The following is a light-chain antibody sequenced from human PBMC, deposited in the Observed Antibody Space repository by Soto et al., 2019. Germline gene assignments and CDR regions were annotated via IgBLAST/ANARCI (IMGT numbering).Light chain of an antibody. J-gene: IGLJ2*01. CDR3: CSYAGSNTLV. CDR2: DVS. Sequence: QSVLTHPRSVSGSPGQSITISCSGTIHDIGGYNFISWYQQHPGTAPKIIIYDVSKRPSGVPDRFSGSTSGNTASLTISGLQTEDDAFYYCCSYAGSNTLVFGGGTKVTVL. V-gene: IGLV2-11*01. CDR1: IHDIGGYNF.